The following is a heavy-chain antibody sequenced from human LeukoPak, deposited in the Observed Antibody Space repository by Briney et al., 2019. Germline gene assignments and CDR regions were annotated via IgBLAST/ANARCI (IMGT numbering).Heavy chain of an antibody. V-gene: IGHV3-30*02. CDR3: AKVAKYYYGSETYYFFEH. Sequence: GGSLRLSCAASRFTFSSYGMHWVRQAPGKGLEWVAYIQYDGSNEQYADSVKGRFSISRDSSKNILYLQMNSLRAEDTAVFYCAKVAKYYYGSETYYFFEHWGQGTPVTASS. CDR2: IQYDGSNE. J-gene: IGHJ4*02. CDR1: RFTFSSYG. D-gene: IGHD3-10*01.